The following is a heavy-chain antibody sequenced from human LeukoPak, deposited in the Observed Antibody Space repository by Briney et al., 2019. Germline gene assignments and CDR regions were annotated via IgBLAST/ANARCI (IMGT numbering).Heavy chain of an antibody. D-gene: IGHD4-17*01. CDR2: ISGSSGGT. J-gene: IGHJ4*02. CDR3: AKVLGVDYGDPLGFDY. Sequence: PGGSLRLSCTASGFTFSSYAMSWVRQAPGKGLEWVSTISGSSGGTYYADSVKGRFTISRDNSKNTLYLQMNSLRAEDTAVYYCAKVLGVDYGDPLGFDYWGQGTLVTVSS. CDR1: GFTFSSYA. V-gene: IGHV3-23*01.